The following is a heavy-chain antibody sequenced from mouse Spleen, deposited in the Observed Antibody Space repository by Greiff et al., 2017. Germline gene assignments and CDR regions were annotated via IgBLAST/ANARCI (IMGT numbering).Heavy chain of an antibody. J-gene: IGHJ2*01. CDR1: GYSITSGYY. V-gene: IGHV3-6*01. D-gene: IGHD4-1*01. CDR2: ISYDGSN. Sequence: EVKLMESGPGLVKPSQSLSLTCSVTGYSITSGYYWNWIRQFPGNKLEWMGYISYDGSNNYNPSLKNRISITRDTSKNQFFLKLNSVTTEDTATYYCARDLNWALFDYWGQGTTLTVSS. CDR3: ARDLNWALFDY.